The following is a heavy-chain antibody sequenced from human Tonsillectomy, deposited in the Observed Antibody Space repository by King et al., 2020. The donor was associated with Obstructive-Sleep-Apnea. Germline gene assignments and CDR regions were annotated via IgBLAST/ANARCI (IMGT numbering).Heavy chain of an antibody. CDR2: IIPLFGTA. CDR3: ARGSSGWYWETSFDY. Sequence: VQLVQSGAEVKKPGSSVKVSCKASGGTFSSYSISWVRQAPGQGLDWMGGIIPLFGTANYAQKFQGRVTITADESTSTAYMELSSLRSEDTAVYYCARGSSGWYWETSFDYWGQGTLVTVSS. CDR1: GGTFSSYS. V-gene: IGHV1-69*01. J-gene: IGHJ4*02. D-gene: IGHD6-19*01.